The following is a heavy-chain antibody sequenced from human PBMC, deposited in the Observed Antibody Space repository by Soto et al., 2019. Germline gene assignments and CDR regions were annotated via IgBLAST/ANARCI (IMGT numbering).Heavy chain of an antibody. D-gene: IGHD5-12*01. CDR2: ISYDGSNK. CDR3: AKTGRGYRGYGEIDI. V-gene: IGHV3-30*18. J-gene: IGHJ3*02. Sequence: QVQLVESGGGVVQPGRSLRLSCAASGFTFSSYGMHWVRQAPGKGLEWVAVISYDGSNKYYADSVKGRFTISRDNSKNTLYLQMTSLRADDTAVYYCAKTGRGYRGYGEIDIWGQGTMVTVSS. CDR1: GFTFSSYG.